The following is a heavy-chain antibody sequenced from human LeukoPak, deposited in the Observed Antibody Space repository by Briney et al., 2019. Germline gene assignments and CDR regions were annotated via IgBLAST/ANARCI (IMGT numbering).Heavy chain of an antibody. CDR1: IFTFSYYA. Sequence: PGGSLRLSCAASIFTFSYYAMSWVRQAPGKGLEWVSSISAGGGSTYYADSVKGRFTISRDNSKNTLYLQMNSLRAEDTAVCYCAKVLSTIPKSPFDYWGQGTLVTVSS. V-gene: IGHV3-23*01. CDR2: ISAGGGST. D-gene: IGHD2-2*02. CDR3: AKVLSTIPKSPFDY. J-gene: IGHJ4*02.